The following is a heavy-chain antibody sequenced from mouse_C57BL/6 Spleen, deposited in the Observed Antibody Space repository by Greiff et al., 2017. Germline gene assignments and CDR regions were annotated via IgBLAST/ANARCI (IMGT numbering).Heavy chain of an antibody. CDR1: GYTFTSYW. J-gene: IGHJ4*01. D-gene: IGHD1-1*01. CDR2: IYPGSGST. CDR3: ASTITTASYAMDY. Sequence: QVQLQQPGAELVKPGASVKMSCKASGYTFTSYWITWVKQRPGQGLEWIGDIYPGSGSTNYNEKFKSKATLTVDTSSSTAYLQLSSLTSEDSAVYYCASTITTASYAMDYWGQGTSVTVSS. V-gene: IGHV1-55*01.